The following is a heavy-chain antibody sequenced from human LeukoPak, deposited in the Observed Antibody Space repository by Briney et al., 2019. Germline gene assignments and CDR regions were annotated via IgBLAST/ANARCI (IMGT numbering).Heavy chain of an antibody. D-gene: IGHD2-15*01. CDR2: INPNSGGT. J-gene: IGHJ5*02. Sequence: GASVKVSCKASGYTFTGYYMHWVRQAPGQGLEWMGWINPNSGGTKYALKFQGRVTMTRDTSISTAYMELSSLGSEDTAVYYCARFPGYCSGGSCYGWFDPWGQGTLVTVSS. CDR1: GYTFTGYY. V-gene: IGHV1-2*02. CDR3: ARFPGYCSGGSCYGWFDP.